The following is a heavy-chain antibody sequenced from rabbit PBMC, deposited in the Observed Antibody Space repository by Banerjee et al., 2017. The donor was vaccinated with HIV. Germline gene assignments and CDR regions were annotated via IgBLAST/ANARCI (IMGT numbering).Heavy chain of an antibody. V-gene: IGHV1S45*01. D-gene: IGHD1-1*01. CDR3: ARNYVNAFDP. CDR2: IDTNDGDT. CDR1: GFSFSSNW. J-gene: IGHJ2*01. Sequence: LEESGRGLVKPGGTLTLTCTVSGFSFSSNWICWVRQAPGKGLEWIACIDTNDGDTDYANWPKGRFTISKTSSTTVTLQMTSLTAADTATYFCARNYVNAFDPWGPGTLVTVS.